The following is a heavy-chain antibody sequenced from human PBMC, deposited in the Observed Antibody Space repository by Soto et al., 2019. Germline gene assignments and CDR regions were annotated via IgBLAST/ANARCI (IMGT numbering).Heavy chain of an antibody. CDR1: GFTFSSYG. V-gene: IGHV3-30*18. CDR3: AKEAPAMAFDY. CDR2: ISYDGSNK. D-gene: IGHD5-18*01. Sequence: PGGSLRLSCAASGFTFSSYGMHWVRQAPGKGLEWVAVISYDGSNKYYADSVKGRFTISRDNSKNTLYLQMNSLRAEDTAVYYCAKEAPAMAFDYWGQGTLVTVPQ. J-gene: IGHJ4*02.